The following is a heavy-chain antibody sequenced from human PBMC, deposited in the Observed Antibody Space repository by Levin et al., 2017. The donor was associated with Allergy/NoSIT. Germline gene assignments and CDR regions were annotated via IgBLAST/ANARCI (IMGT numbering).Heavy chain of an antibody. CDR1: GGTFSSYT. D-gene: IGHD1-26*01. J-gene: IGHJ6*02. Sequence: SVKVSCKASGGTFSSYTISWVRQAPGQGLEWMGRIIPILGIANYAQKFQGRVTITADKSTSTAYMELSSLRSEDTAVYYCASYGGSELGDPGDYYDYGMDVWGQGTTVTVSS. V-gene: IGHV1-69*02. CDR3: ASYGGSELGDPGDYYDYGMDV. CDR2: IIPILGIA.